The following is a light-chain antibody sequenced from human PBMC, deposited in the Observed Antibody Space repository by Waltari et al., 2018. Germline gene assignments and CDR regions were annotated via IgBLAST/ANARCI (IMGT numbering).Light chain of an antibody. V-gene: IGLV8-61*01. Sequence: QTVVTQEPSLSVSPGGTVTLTCALTSGSVSTTSYATWYQRTPGQPPRTLVYKGTSRSSGVPDRFSGSVLGNTVALTITGAQADDESNYYCSLYMGSGIWVFGGGTKLTVL. CDR3: SLYMGSGIWV. J-gene: IGLJ3*02. CDR2: KGT. CDR1: SGSVSTTSY.